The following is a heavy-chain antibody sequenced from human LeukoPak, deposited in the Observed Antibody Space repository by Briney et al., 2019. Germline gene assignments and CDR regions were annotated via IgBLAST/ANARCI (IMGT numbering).Heavy chain of an antibody. V-gene: IGHV1-46*01. Sequence: ASVKVSCKASGYTFTSYYMHWVRQAPGQGLVWMGIINPSGGSTNYAQKFQGRVTLTRDMSTSTVYMELSSLRSEDTAVYYCARATRFLYDSSGYYLYYWGQGTLVTVSS. D-gene: IGHD3-22*01. CDR1: GYTFTSYY. CDR3: ARATRFLYDSSGYYLYY. CDR2: INPSGGST. J-gene: IGHJ4*02.